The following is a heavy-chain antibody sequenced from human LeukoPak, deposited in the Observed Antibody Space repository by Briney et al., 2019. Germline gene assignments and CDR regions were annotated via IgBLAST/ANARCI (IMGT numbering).Heavy chain of an antibody. V-gene: IGHV4-59*01. CDR1: GGSINNYY. Sequence: SETLSLTCTVSGGSINNYYWSWIRQPPGKGLQWIGYIFYSGSTNYNPSLKSRVTISLGTSKNQFSLNLSSVTAADTAVYYCATRKLGNDYWGQGTLVTVSS. CDR2: IFYSGST. CDR3: ATRKLGNDY. D-gene: IGHD7-27*01. J-gene: IGHJ4*02.